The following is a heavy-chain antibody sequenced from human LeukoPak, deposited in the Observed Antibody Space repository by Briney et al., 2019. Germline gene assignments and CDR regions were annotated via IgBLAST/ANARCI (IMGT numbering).Heavy chain of an antibody. CDR2: ISSSSSYI. Sequence: GGSLRLSCAASGFTFSSYSMNWVRQAPGKGLEWVSSISSSSSYIYYADSVKGRFTISRDNDKNSLYLQVNSLRAEDTAVYYCARELRFLEWLLFDHWGQGTLVTVSS. CDR3: ARELRFLEWLLFDH. D-gene: IGHD3-3*01. J-gene: IGHJ5*02. CDR1: GFTFSSYS. V-gene: IGHV3-21*01.